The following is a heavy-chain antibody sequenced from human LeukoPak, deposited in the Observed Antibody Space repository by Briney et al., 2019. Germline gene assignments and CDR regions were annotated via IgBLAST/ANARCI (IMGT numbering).Heavy chain of an antibody. Sequence: PGGTLRLSCAASGFTFSSYGLNWVRQAPGKGLEWVSVIGGSGGSTYYADSVKGRFTISRDNSKNTLYLQMNSLRAEDTAVYYCAKSGYNSSWSNAAVHNWFDPWGQGTLVTVSS. CDR2: IGGSGGST. CDR3: AKSGYNSSWSNAAVHNWFDP. J-gene: IGHJ5*02. CDR1: GFTFSSYG. V-gene: IGHV3-23*01. D-gene: IGHD6-13*01.